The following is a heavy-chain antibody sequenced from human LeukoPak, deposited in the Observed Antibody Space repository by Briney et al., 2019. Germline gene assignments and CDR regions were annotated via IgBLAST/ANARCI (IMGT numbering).Heavy chain of an antibody. CDR1: GFTFSSYW. J-gene: IGHJ4*02. Sequence: GGSLGLSCAASGFTFSSYWMHWVRQAPGKGLVWVSRINSDGSSTSYADSVKGRFTISRDNAKNTLYLQMNSLRAEDTAVYYCARAPEWEPPLDYWGQGTLVTVSS. CDR2: INSDGSST. D-gene: IGHD1-26*01. CDR3: ARAPEWEPPLDY. V-gene: IGHV3-74*01.